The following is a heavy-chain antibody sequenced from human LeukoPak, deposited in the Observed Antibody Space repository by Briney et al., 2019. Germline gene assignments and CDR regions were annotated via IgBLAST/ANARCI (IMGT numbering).Heavy chain of an antibody. D-gene: IGHD3-22*01. Sequence: PGGSLRLSCAASGFTFSSYAMSWVRQAPGKGLEWVSVISGSGSVTYYADSVQGRFTISRDNSKNTLFLQMNGLRAEDTAVYYCATSLGYDSSGPFDCWGQGTLVTVSS. CDR2: ISGSGSVT. J-gene: IGHJ4*02. V-gene: IGHV3-23*01. CDR3: ATSLGYDSSGPFDC. CDR1: GFTFSSYA.